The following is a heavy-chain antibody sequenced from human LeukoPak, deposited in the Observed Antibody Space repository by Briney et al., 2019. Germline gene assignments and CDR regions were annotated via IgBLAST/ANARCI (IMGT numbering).Heavy chain of an antibody. CDR1: GYTFTSYG. D-gene: IGHD3-3*01. J-gene: IGHJ6*03. V-gene: IGHV1-18*01. Sequence: GASVKVSCKASGYTFTSYGISWVRQAPGQGLEWMGWISAYNGNTNYAQKLQGRVTMTTDASTSTAYMELRSLRSDDTAVYYCARAAPRYYDFWSGYFSGYYYYMDVWGKGTTVTVSS. CDR3: ARAAPRYYDFWSGYFSGYYYYMDV. CDR2: ISAYNGNT.